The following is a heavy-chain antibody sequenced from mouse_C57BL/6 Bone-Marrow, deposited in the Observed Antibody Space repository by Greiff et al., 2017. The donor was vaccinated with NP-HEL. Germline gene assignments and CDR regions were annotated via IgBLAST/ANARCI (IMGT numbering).Heavy chain of an antibody. J-gene: IGHJ2*01. CDR1: GYTFTSYT. CDR2: INPSSGYT. CDR3: ARQVVAPFDY. V-gene: IGHV1-4*01. D-gene: IGHD1-1*01. Sequence: QVQLQQSGAELARPGASVKMSCKASGYTFTSYTMHWVKQRPGQGLEWIGYINPSSGYTKYNQKFKDKATLTADKSSSTAYMQLSSLTSEDSAVYYCARQVVAPFDYWGQGTTLTVSS.